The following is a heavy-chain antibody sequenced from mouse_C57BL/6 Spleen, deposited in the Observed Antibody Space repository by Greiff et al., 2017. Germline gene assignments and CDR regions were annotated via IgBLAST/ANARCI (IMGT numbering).Heavy chain of an antibody. Sequence: QVQLQQSGAELVMPGASVKLSCKASGYTFTSYWMHWVKQRPGQGLEWIGEIDPSDSYTNYNQKFKGKSTLTVDKSSSTAYMHLSSLTSEDSAVYYCARKGIYDGYPAWFAYWGQGTLVTVSA. CDR2: IDPSDSYT. CDR3: ARKGIYDGYPAWFAY. D-gene: IGHD2-3*01. J-gene: IGHJ3*01. V-gene: IGHV1-69*01. CDR1: GYTFTSYW.